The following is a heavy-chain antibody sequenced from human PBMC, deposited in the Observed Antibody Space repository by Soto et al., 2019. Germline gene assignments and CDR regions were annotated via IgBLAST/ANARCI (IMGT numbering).Heavy chain of an antibody. CDR1: GGTFSSYA. CDR3: ARDNSGADY. J-gene: IGHJ4*02. D-gene: IGHD2-21*01. Sequence: ASVKVSCKASGGTFSSYAINWVRQAPGQGLEWVGWIRTSNGNTDYAQRFQGRVTMTTDTSTSTAYMELRSLTSDDTAVYYCARDNSGADYWGQGTLVTVSS. CDR2: IRTSNGNT. V-gene: IGHV1-18*01.